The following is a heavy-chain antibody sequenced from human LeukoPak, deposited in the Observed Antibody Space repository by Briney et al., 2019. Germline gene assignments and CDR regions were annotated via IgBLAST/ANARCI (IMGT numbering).Heavy chain of an antibody. D-gene: IGHD2-21*02. CDR3: ASERAYCGGDCYPKKADAFDI. Sequence: ASVKVSCKASGYTFTGYYMHWVRQAPGQGLEWMGWINPNSGGTDYAQNFQGRVTMTRDTSISTAYMELSRLRSDDTAVYYCASERAYCGGDCYPKKADAFDIWGQGTMVTVSS. J-gene: IGHJ3*02. CDR2: INPNSGGT. CDR1: GYTFTGYY. V-gene: IGHV1-2*02.